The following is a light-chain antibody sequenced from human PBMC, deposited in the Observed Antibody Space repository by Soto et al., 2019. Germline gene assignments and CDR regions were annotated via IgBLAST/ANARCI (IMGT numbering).Light chain of an antibody. J-gene: IGLJ2*01. CDR3: TSYTSSSTLL. Sequence: QSALTQPASVSGSPGQSIAISCTGTNNGVGAYNYVSWYQRHPGKAPKLMIYEVTNRPSGVSNRFSGSKSGNTASLTISGLQAEDEADYYCTSYTSSSTLLFGGGTKLTVL. V-gene: IGLV2-14*01. CDR1: NNGVGAYNY. CDR2: EVT.